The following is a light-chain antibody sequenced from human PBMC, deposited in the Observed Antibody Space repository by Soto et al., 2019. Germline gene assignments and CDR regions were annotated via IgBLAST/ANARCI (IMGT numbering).Light chain of an antibody. Sequence: SYELTQPSSVSVSPGQTARITCSGDVLAKKYARWFQQKPGQAPVLVIYKDSERPSGIPERFSGSSSGTTVTLTISGAQVEDEADHYCYSAADNNQRVFGGGTKLTVL. CDR2: KDS. V-gene: IGLV3-27*01. CDR3: YSAADNNQRV. J-gene: IGLJ3*02. CDR1: VLAKKY.